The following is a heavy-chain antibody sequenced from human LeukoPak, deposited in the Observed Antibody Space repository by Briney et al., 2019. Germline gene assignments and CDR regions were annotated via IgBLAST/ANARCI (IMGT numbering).Heavy chain of an antibody. D-gene: IGHD6-19*01. CDR2: IYPGDSDT. CDR3: ARREGGWYLDY. CDR1: GYSFGNYW. J-gene: IGHJ4*02. V-gene: IGHV5-51*01. Sequence: GESLKISCKGSGYSFGNYWTGWVRQMPGKGLEWMGIIYPGDSDTRYGPSFQGQVTISADKSISTAYLQWSSLKASDSAMYYCARREGGWYLDYWGQGTLVTVSS.